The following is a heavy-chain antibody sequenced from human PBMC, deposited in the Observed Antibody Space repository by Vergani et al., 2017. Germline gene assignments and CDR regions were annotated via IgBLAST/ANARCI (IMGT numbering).Heavy chain of an antibody. V-gene: IGHV3-7*01. D-gene: IGHD2-21*01. CDR3: ARSIGYCAGATCRAYYFDH. CDR1: GFSLSRFW. CDR2: ISPDGSAT. J-gene: IGHJ5*02. Sequence: EVQLVESGGGLVQPGGSLRLSCAASGFSLSRFWMSWVRQAPEKGLEWVAHISPDGSATSYVDSVKGRFTISRDNTKNSLSLQMSGLRVEDTAVYYCARSIGYCAGATCRAYYFDHWGQGTRVTVSS.